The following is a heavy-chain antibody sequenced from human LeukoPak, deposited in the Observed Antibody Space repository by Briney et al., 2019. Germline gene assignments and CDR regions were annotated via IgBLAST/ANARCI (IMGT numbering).Heavy chain of an antibody. J-gene: IGHJ4*02. CDR1: GGPISSYY. V-gene: IGHV4-59*08. Sequence: SETRSLTCTVAGGPISSYYWSWSRQHPGKGLEWIGYIYYSGSTNYNPSLKSRVTISVDTSKNQFSLKLSSVTAADTAVYYCARHGGSGRQLWLQDWGQGTLVTVSS. CDR3: ARHGGSGRQLWLQD. D-gene: IGHD5-18*01. CDR2: IYYSGST.